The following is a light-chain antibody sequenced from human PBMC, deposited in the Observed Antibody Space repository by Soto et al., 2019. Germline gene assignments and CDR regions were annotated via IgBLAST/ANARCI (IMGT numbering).Light chain of an antibody. Sequence: EIVLTQSPATLSLSPGERATLSCRASQSVSSSLAWYQQKPGQAPRLLIYDASNRATGIPARFSGSGSGTDFTLSISRLEPEDCAVYYCQQRGNWPRTFGQGTKLEIK. V-gene: IGKV3-11*01. CDR1: QSVSSS. CDR3: QQRGNWPRT. J-gene: IGKJ2*01. CDR2: DAS.